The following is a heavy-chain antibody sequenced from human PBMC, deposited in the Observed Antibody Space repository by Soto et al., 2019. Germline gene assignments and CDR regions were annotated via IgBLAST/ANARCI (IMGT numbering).Heavy chain of an antibody. CDR2: ISPYNGNI. J-gene: IGHJ4*02. D-gene: IGHD4-17*01. V-gene: IGHV1-18*01. CDR3: ARGDDPYFTVPFDF. CDR1: GYIFTDNA. Sequence: ASVKVSCKTSGYIFTDNAISWVRQAPGQGLEWMAWISPYNGNINYAQRFRGRLTVTTDTSTTTASMELRGLRSDDTALYYCARGDDPYFTVPFDFWGQGTLVTVSS.